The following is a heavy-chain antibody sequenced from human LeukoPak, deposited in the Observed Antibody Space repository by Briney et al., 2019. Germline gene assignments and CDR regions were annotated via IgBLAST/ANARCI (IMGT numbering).Heavy chain of an antibody. J-gene: IGHJ4*02. V-gene: IGHV4-30-4*01. CDR2: IYYSGST. CDR3: GNQKDSSSFVDH. CDR1: GASISSGNHY. Sequence: SETLSLTCRISGASISSGNHYWNWIRQSPRKGLEWMGFIYYSGSTYYNTSFKSRIAISVDTSKNQFSLRLTSVTAADTAVYYCGNQKDSSSFVDHWGQGALVTVSS. D-gene: IGHD3-22*01.